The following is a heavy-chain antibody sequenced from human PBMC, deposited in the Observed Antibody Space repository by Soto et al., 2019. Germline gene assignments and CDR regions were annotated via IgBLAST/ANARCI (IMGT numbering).Heavy chain of an antibody. Sequence: PGGSLRLSCAASGFTFSDHYIDWARQAPGKGLEWVGRIRKKVNGYTTGFAASVKGRFTLSRDDSKNSVYLQMNSLKTEDTAVYYCVRVGDVYYYDYWGEGTLVTVSS. J-gene: IGHJ4*02. D-gene: IGHD3-16*01. V-gene: IGHV3-72*01. CDR3: VRVGDVYYYDY. CDR2: IRKKVNGYTT. CDR1: GFTFSDHY.